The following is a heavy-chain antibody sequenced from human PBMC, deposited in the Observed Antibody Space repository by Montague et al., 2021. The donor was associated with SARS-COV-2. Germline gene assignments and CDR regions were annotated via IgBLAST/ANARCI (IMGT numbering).Heavy chain of an antibody. V-gene: IGHV2-5*01. J-gene: IGHJ5*02. D-gene: IGHD6-19*01. Sequence: PALVKPTQTLTLTCTFSGFSLDSRGVGVGWIRQPPGKALECLALIYWNDDKRYSPSLKTRLTVTKDTSKNQVVLTMTDIDPVDTATYFCAHKNSGWPIEFATWGQGALVTVSS. CDR3: AHKNSGWPIEFAT. CDR1: GFSLDSRGVG. CDR2: IYWNDDK.